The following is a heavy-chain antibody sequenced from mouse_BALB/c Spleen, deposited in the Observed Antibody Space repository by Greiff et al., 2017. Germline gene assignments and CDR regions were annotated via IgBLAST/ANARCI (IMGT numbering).Heavy chain of an antibody. V-gene: IGHV1-54*01. CDR2: INPGSGGT. Sequence: QVQLKESGAELVRPGTSVKVSCKASGYAFTNYLIAWVKQRPGQGLDWIGVINPGSGGTNYNEKFKGKATLTADKSSSTAYMQLSSLTSDDSAVYFCARAYGSSYYCDYGGQGTTLTVAS. CDR1: GYAFTNYL. D-gene: IGHD1-1*01. CDR3: ARAYGSSYYCDY. J-gene: IGHJ2*01.